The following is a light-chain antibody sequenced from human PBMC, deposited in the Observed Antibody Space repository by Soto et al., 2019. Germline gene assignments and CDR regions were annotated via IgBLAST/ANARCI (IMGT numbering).Light chain of an antibody. CDR1: ESVRTW. J-gene: IGKJ1*01. CDR2: DAS. CDR3: KKYNSAPRT. V-gene: IGKV1-5*01. Sequence: DIQLTQTPSTLSASVGDRVTITCRASESVRTWLAWYQHKPGKAPKFLIYDASTLESGVQSRFSGSGSGTDFTLTISSLQPEDVATYYCKKYNSAPRTFGQGTKVDIK.